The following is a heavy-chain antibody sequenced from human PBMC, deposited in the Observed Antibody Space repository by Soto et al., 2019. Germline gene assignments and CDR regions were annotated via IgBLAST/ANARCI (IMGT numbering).Heavy chain of an antibody. CDR1: GFTFSNYA. CDR2: ISGAGSNT. D-gene: IGHD3-10*01. CDR3: AKERLARGIYY. J-gene: IGHJ4*02. V-gene: IGHV3-23*01. Sequence: EVQLLDSGGGLVQPGGALRLSCAASGFTFSNYAMSWVRQAPGKGLDWVSTISGAGSNTYYADSVKGRFSISRDNSKNMAYLEMKNLRAEDTAVYYCAKERLARGIYYWGQGTLVTVSS.